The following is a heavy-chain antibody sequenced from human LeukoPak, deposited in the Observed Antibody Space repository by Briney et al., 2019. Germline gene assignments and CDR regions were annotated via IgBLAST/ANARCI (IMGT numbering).Heavy chain of an antibody. CDR1: GASIDGYY. Sequence: SETLSLTCTVSGASIDGYYWSWIRQPPGKGLEWIGYIYYIGFTNYNPSLESRVTISVDTSKNHFSLKVSSVTAADTAVYYCARGNGDLLDWGQGTLVTVSS. J-gene: IGHJ4*02. CDR2: IYYIGFT. CDR3: ARGNGDLLD. V-gene: IGHV4-59*01. D-gene: IGHD7-27*01.